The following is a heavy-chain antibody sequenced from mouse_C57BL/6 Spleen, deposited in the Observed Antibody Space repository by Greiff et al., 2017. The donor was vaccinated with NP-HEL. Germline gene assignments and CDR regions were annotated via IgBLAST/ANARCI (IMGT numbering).Heavy chain of an antibody. CDR3: ARPYGSSYAMDY. D-gene: IGHD1-1*01. V-gene: IGHV7-3*01. CDR2: IRNKANGYTT. Sequence: EVQLVESGGGLVQPGGSLSLSCAASGFTFTDYYMSWVRQPPGKALEWLGFIRNKANGYTTEYSASVKGRFTISRDNSQSILYLQMNALRAEDSATYYWARPYGSSYAMDYWGQGTSVNVAS. J-gene: IGHJ4*01. CDR1: GFTFTDYY.